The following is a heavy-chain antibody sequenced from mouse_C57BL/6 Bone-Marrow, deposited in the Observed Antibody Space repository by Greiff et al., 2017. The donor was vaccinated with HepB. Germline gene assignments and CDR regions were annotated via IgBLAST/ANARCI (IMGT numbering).Heavy chain of an antibody. Sequence: VQLKESVAELVRPGASVKLSCTASGFNIKNTYMHWVKQRPEQGLEWIGRIDPANGNTKYAPKFQGKATITADTSSNTAYLQLSSLTSEDTAIYYCDYYDSSYGYYAMDYWGQGTSVTVSS. V-gene: IGHV14-3*01. CDR1: GFNIKNTY. CDR2: IDPANGNT. J-gene: IGHJ4*01. D-gene: IGHD1-1*01. CDR3: DYYDSSYGYYAMDY.